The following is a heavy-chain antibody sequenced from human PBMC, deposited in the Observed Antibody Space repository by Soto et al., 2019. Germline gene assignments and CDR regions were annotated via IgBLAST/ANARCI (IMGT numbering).Heavy chain of an antibody. J-gene: IGHJ6*02. V-gene: IGHV1-69*06. Sequence: QVQLVQSGAEVKKPGSSVKVSCKASGGTFSSYAISWVRQAPGQGLEWMGGIIPIFGTANDAQKFQGRVTITADKSTSTAYMELSSLRSEDTAVYYCARLPGIAAAGTGYYGMDVWGQGTTVTVSS. CDR1: GGTFSSYA. D-gene: IGHD6-13*01. CDR2: IIPIFGTA. CDR3: ARLPGIAAAGTGYYGMDV.